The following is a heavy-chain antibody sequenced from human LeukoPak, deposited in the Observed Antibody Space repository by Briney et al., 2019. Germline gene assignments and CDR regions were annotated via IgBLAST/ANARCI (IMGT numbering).Heavy chain of an antibody. Sequence: GGSLRLSCAASGFTFRSYGMHWARQAPGKGLEWVAVIWYGGSNKYYADSVKGRFTISRDNAKNSLYLQMNSLRAEDTAVYYCARGALGRGMDVWGQGTTVTVSS. CDR1: GFTFRSYG. CDR2: IWYGGSNK. V-gene: IGHV3-33*08. D-gene: IGHD1-26*01. J-gene: IGHJ6*02. CDR3: ARGALGRGMDV.